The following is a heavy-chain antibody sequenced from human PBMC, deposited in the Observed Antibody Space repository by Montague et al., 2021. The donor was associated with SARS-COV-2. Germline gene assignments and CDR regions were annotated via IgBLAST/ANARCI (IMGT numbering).Heavy chain of an antibody. D-gene: IGHD6-13*01. CDR2: VSASGST. J-gene: IGHJ4*02. V-gene: IGHV4-4*07. CDR3: ARDVVAAPGAFDY. Sequence: SETLSLTCTVSGDSISYFYWSWIRQPAGKGLGWIGRVSASGSTNYNPSLNSRVTMSVDTSKKQFSLRLSPVTAADTAVYYCARDVVAAPGAFDYWGQGTLVTVPS. CDR1: GDSISYFY.